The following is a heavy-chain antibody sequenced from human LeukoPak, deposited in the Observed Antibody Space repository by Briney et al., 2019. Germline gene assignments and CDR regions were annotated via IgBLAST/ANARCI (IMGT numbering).Heavy chain of an antibody. CDR3: ARITVTTPRAWFDP. CDR1: GFSLSTSGMC. V-gene: IGHV2-70*11. J-gene: IGHJ5*02. D-gene: IGHD4-17*01. CDR2: IDWDDDK. Sequence: GSGPTLVNPTQTLTLTCTFSGFSLSTSGMCVSWIRQPPGKALEWLARIDWDDDKYYSTSLKTRRTISKGTSKNQVVLTMTTMDPVETATYYCARITVTTPRAWFDPWGEGTLVTVSS.